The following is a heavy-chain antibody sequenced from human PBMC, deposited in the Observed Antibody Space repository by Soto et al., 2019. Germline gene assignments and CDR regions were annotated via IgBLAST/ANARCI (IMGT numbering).Heavy chain of an antibody. J-gene: IGHJ6*02. CDR2: ISTYNGDT. CDR1: GYTFTTSG. D-gene: IGHD1-26*01. Sequence: QVQLVQSGPEVRKPGASVKVSCEASGYTFTTSGISWVRQVPGQGLEWMGWISTYNGDTNSAQNFQGRVLMTADTSSGTAYTELRCMKSDDAAVYCCARQGSWPYYYYGLDVWCQGTTVTVSS. V-gene: IGHV1-18*01. CDR3: ARQGSWPYYYYGLDV.